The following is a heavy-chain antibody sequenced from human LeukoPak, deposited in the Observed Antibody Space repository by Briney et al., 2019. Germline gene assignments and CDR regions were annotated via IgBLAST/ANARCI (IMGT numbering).Heavy chain of an antibody. CDR1: GFSLSSYS. CDR3: ARDGHGDGFLTGYSYFGMDD. Sequence: GGSLRLSCAASGFSLSSYSMNWVRQAPGKGLEWVSSITISSNFIYYADSVKGRFTISRDNAKSSLFLQMNSLRAEDTAVYFCARDGHGDGFLTGYSYFGMDDWGQGTTVTVSS. CDR2: ITISSNFI. D-gene: IGHD3-9*01. J-gene: IGHJ6*02. V-gene: IGHV3-21*01.